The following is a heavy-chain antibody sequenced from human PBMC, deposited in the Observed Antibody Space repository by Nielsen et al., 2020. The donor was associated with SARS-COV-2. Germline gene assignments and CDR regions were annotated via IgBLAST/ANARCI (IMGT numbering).Heavy chain of an antibody. CDR1: GGTFSSYA. CDR3: ARDGPVYDNLAFDI. V-gene: IGHV1-2*06. D-gene: IGHD3-22*01. Sequence: ASVKVSCKASGGTFSSYAISWVRQAPGQGLEWMGRINPNSGGTNYAQKFQGRVTMTRDTSISTAYMELSRLRSEDTAVYYCARDGPVYDNLAFDIWGQGTMVTVSS. CDR2: INPNSGGT. J-gene: IGHJ3*02.